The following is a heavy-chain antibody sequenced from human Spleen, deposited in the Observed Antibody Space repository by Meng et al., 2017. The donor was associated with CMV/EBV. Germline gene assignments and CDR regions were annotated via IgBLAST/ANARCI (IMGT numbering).Heavy chain of an antibody. J-gene: IGHJ5*02. CDR3: ARARRAGSTNSFDP. CDR2: VSGLGGSK. V-gene: IGHV3-23*01. Sequence: GGSLRLSCATSGFTFRTYAMNWVRQAPGKGLEWVSIVSGLGGSKYYADSVKGRFTISRDNSKNTLYLQMNSLRAEDTAVYYCARARRAGSTNSFDPWGQGTLVTVSS. CDR1: GFTFRTYA.